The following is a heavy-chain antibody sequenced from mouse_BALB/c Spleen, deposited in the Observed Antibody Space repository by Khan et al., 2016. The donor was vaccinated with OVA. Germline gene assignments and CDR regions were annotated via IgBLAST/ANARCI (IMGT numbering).Heavy chain of an antibody. CDR3: ARQPYYHYYVMDY. CDR1: GFSLTNYG. CDR2: IWSDGTT. D-gene: IGHD2-10*01. J-gene: IGHJ4*01. Sequence: VQLQESGPGLVAPSQSLSITCPISGFSLTNYGVHWVRQPPGKGLEWLVVIWSDGTTTYDSALKSRLTISKDNSKSQVFLKMDSLQTDDTAMYYWARQPYYHYYVMDYWGQGTSVTVSS. V-gene: IGHV2-6-1*01.